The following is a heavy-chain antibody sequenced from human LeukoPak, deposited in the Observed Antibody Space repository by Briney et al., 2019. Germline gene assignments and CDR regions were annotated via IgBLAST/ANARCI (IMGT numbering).Heavy chain of an antibody. Sequence: ASVKVSCKASGYTFTNYGISWVRQAPGQGLEWMGWISAYNGNTNYAQKLQGRVTMTTDTSTSTAYMELRSLRSDDTAVYYCARDTSDSSGYECFQHWGQGTLVTVSS. CDR2: ISAYNGNT. D-gene: IGHD3-22*01. V-gene: IGHV1-18*01. CDR1: GYTFTNYG. CDR3: ARDTSDSSGYECFQH. J-gene: IGHJ1*01.